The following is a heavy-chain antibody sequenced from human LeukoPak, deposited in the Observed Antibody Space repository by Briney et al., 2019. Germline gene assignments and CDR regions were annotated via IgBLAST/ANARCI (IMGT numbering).Heavy chain of an antibody. Sequence: GGSLRLSCVVSGFTVSNNYMSWVRQAPRKGLEWVSLIYSGGSTYYADSVKGRFTISRDNSKNTLYLQMNSLRAEDTAVYYCAKEEVRADFDYWGQGTLVTVSS. CDR2: IYSGGST. CDR3: AKEEVRADFDY. V-gene: IGHV3-53*01. CDR1: GFTVSNNY. J-gene: IGHJ4*02. D-gene: IGHD3-10*01.